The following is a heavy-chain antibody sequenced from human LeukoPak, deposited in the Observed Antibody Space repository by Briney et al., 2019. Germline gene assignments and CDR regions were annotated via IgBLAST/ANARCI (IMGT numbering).Heavy chain of an antibody. CDR3: ATNTIFGVVGLDY. CDR1: GFTFSSYA. Sequence: PGGSLRLSCAASGFTFSSYAMHWVRQAPGKGLEWVSGISWNSGSIGYADSVKGRFTISRDNAKNSLYLQMNSLRAEDTALYYCATNTIFGVVGLDYWGQGTLVTVSS. D-gene: IGHD3-3*01. V-gene: IGHV3-9*01. J-gene: IGHJ4*02. CDR2: ISWNSGSI.